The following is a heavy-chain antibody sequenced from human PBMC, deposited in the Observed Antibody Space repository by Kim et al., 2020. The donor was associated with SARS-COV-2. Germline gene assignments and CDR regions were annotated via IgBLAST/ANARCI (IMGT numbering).Heavy chain of an antibody. CDR1: GFTFSSYS. Sequence: GGSLRLSCAASGFTFSSYSMNWVRQAPGKGLEWVSSISSSSSYIYYADSVKGRFTISRDNAKNSLYLQMNSLRAEDTAVYYCARGTTGTTNTFYYYGMDVWGQGTTVTVSS. D-gene: IGHD1-1*01. J-gene: IGHJ6*02. CDR3: ARGTTGTTNTFYYYGMDV. V-gene: IGHV3-21*01. CDR2: ISSSSSYI.